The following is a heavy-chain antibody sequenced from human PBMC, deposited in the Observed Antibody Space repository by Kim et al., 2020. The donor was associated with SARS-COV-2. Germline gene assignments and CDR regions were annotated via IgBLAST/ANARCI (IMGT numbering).Heavy chain of an antibody. J-gene: IGHJ4*02. D-gene: IGHD5-18*01. CDR1: GFSFSTFW. V-gene: IGHV3-7*04. Sequence: GGSLRLSCAASGFSFSTFWMTWVRQAPGKGLEWVANIKQDGSEKNYVDSVKGRFTISRDNAKNSLYLQMNSLRAEDSAVYYCARGTAMWIYWGQGALVTVSS. CDR3: ARGTAMWIY. CDR2: IKQDGSEK.